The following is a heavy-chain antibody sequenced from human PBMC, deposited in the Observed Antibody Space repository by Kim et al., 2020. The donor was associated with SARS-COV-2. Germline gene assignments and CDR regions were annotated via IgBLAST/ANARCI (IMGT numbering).Heavy chain of an antibody. Sequence: ASVKVSCKASGYTFTGYYMHWVRQAPGQGLEWMGWINPNSGGTIYAQKFQGRVTMTRDTSISTAYMELSRLRSDDTAVYYCARDNVVLMVYSNWFDPWGQGTLVTVSS. CDR1: GYTFTGYY. CDR2: INPNSGGT. V-gene: IGHV1-2*02. J-gene: IGHJ5*02. D-gene: IGHD2-8*01. CDR3: ARDNVVLMVYSNWFDP.